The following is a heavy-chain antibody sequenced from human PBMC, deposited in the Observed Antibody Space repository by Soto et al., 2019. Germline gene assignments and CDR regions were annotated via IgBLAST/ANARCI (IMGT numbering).Heavy chain of an antibody. CDR1: GRTFINHW. CDR2: IYPGDSDA. Sequence: VESLKISCKVSGRTFINHWSAWVRQMPGKGLEWMGIIYPGDSDARYSPSFAGQVTISVDKSITTAYLHWSSLEASDSAVYYCARHGDMAATPADAFDIWGQGTLVTVSS. V-gene: IGHV5-51*01. D-gene: IGHD3-10*01. J-gene: IGHJ3*02. CDR3: ARHGDMAATPADAFDI.